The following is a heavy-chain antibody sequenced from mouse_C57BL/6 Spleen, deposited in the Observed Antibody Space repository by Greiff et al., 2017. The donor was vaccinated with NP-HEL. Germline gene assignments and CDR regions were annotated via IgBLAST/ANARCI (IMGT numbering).Heavy chain of an antibody. Sequence: EVQLKESGAELVRPGASVKLSCTASGFNIKDDYMHWVKQRPEQGLEWIGWIDPENGDTEYASKFQGKATITADTSSDTAYLQLSSLTSEDTAVYYCTTAGAQATNAMDYWGQGTSVTVSS. CDR3: TTAGAQATNAMDY. CDR1: GFNIKDDY. J-gene: IGHJ4*01. CDR2: IDPENGDT. D-gene: IGHD3-2*02. V-gene: IGHV14-4*01.